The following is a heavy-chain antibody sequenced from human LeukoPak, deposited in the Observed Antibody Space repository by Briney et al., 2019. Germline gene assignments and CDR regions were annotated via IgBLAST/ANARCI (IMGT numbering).Heavy chain of an antibody. Sequence: SLRLSCAASGFTFDDYAMHWVRQAPGKGLEWVSGISWNSGSIGYADSVKGRFTISRDNAKNSLYLQMNSLRAEGTALYYCAKATRPYYYDSSGYYDAFDIWGQGTMVTVSS. V-gene: IGHV3-9*01. J-gene: IGHJ3*02. CDR2: ISWNSGSI. D-gene: IGHD3-22*01. CDR3: AKATRPYYYDSSGYYDAFDI. CDR1: GFTFDDYA.